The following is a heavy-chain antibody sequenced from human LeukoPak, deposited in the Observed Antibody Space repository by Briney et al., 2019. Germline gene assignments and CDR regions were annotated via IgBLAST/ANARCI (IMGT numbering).Heavy chain of an antibody. V-gene: IGHV3-30*02. CDR2: IRYDGSNK. CDR1: GFSFSNYG. J-gene: IGHJ4*02. CDR3: AKPHFDD. Sequence: PGGSLRLSCAASGFSFSNYGMHWVRQAPGKGLEWVAFIRYDGSNKYYADSVKGRFTISRDNSENTLYLQMNSLRAEDTAVYYCAKPHFDDWGQGTLVTVSS.